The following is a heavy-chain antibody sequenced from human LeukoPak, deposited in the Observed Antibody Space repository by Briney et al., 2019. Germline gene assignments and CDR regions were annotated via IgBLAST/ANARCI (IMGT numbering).Heavy chain of an antibody. J-gene: IGHJ5*02. D-gene: IGHD3-3*01. CDR1: GGSISSYY. V-gene: IGHV4-4*07. Sequence: SETLSLTCTVSGGSISSYYWSWIRQPAGKGLEWIGRIYTSGSTNYNPSLKSRVTMSVDTSKNQFSLKLSSVTAADTAVYYCGRDRVSPSYHFWSGVFDPWGQGTLVTVSS. CDR3: GRDRVSPSYHFWSGVFDP. CDR2: IYTSGST.